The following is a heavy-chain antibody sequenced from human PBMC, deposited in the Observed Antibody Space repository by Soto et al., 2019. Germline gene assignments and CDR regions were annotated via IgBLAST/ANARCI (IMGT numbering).Heavy chain of an antibody. V-gene: IGHV4-59*01. CDR3: AREVASYGSTYFDY. D-gene: IGHD3-16*01. CDR2: TYYRGTT. CDR1: GGSIRGYY. Sequence: SETLSLTCSVSGGSIRGYYWTWIRQPPGKGLECIGYTYYRGTTKYNPSLNSRVTISADTSQNQISLKLTSVTAADTAVYYCAREVASYGSTYFDYWGQGTLVTVSS. J-gene: IGHJ4*02.